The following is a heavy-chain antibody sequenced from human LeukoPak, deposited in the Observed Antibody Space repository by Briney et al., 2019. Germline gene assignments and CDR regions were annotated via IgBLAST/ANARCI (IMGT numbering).Heavy chain of an antibody. D-gene: IGHD3-10*01. CDR1: GFTFSSYA. CDR3: TKAEGSGSFYPY. Sequence: PGGPLRLSCAASGFTFSSYAMTWVRQAPGKGLEWVSTISDSGANTHYADSVKGRFTISRDNSKSTLFLQMNSLRTEDTAVYYCTKAEGSGSFYPYWGQGTLVTVSS. V-gene: IGHV3-23*01. J-gene: IGHJ4*02. CDR2: ISDSGANT.